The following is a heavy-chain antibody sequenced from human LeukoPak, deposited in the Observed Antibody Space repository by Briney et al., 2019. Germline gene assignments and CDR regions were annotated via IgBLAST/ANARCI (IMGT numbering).Heavy chain of an antibody. V-gene: IGHV3-30*10. CDR3: ARLAAASPGY. J-gene: IGHJ4*02. CDR2: ISSDTSNK. D-gene: IGHD3-16*01. Sequence: GWSLRLSCATSGFPFVAYALHWVRQAPGKGLEWVAVISSDTSNKYYMDSVKGRFTISRDNSKNTLYLQMDSLRPEDTAVYYCARLAAASPGYWGQGTLVTVSS. CDR1: GFPFVAYA.